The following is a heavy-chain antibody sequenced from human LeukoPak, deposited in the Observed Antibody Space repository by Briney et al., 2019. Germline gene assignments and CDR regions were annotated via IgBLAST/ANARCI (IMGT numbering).Heavy chain of an antibody. CDR3: AGQTDSSGYSY. CDR2: IYYSGST. CDR1: GGSISSYY. V-gene: IGHV4-59*08. Sequence: SETLSLTCTVSGGSISSYYWSWIRQPPGKGLEWIGYIYYSGSTNYNPSLKSRVTISVDTSKNQFSLKLSSVTAADTAVYYCAGQTDSSGYSYWGQGTLVTVAS. D-gene: IGHD3-22*01. J-gene: IGHJ4*02.